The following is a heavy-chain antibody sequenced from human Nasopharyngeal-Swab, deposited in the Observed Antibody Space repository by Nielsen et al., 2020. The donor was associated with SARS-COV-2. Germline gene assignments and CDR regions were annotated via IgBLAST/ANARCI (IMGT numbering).Heavy chain of an antibody. D-gene: IGHD5-18*01. V-gene: IGHV3-49*04. CDR1: GLTFGDYA. CDR3: TRVGEDTAMVDFDY. J-gene: IGHJ4*02. Sequence: GESLKISCTASGLTFGDYAMSWVRQAPGKGLEWVGFIRSKAYGGTTEYAASVKGRFTISRDDSKSIAYLQMNSLKTEDTAVYYCTRVGEDTAMVDFDYWGQGTLVTVSS. CDR2: IRSKAYGGTT.